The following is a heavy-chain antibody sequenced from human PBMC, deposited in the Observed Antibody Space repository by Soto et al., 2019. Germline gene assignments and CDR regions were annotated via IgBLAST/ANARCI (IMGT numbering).Heavy chain of an antibody. D-gene: IGHD5-12*01. Sequence: SETLSLTCTVSGGSISSYYWSWIRQPPGKGLEWIGYIYYSGSTNYNPSLKSRVTISVDTSKNQFSLKLSSVTAADTAVYYCARAHAASGYDLDYWGQGTLVTVSS. CDR3: ARAHAASGYDLDY. CDR1: GGSISSYY. V-gene: IGHV4-59*01. CDR2: IYYSGST. J-gene: IGHJ4*02.